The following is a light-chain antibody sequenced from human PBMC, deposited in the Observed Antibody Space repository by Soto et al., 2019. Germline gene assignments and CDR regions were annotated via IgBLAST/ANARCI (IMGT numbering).Light chain of an antibody. CDR1: QDISSY. V-gene: IGKV1-9*01. CDR3: QQLNSYPLT. Sequence: IQLTQSPSSLSASVGDRVTITCRASQDISSYLAWYQQKAGKAPKLLIYAASTLQSGVPSRFSGSGSGTDFTLTISSLQPEDFATYYCQQLNSYPLTFGGGTQVGIK. J-gene: IGKJ4*01. CDR2: AAS.